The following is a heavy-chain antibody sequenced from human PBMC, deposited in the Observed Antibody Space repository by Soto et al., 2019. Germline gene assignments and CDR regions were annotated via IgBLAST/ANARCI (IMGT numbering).Heavy chain of an antibody. Sequence: QVQLQQWGAGLLKPSETLSLTCAVYGGSFSGYYWSWIRQPPGKGLEWIGEINHSGSTNYNPSLNSQVTISVHTSKTQFSLTQSSVTAEDTAVYYYARIDGYCSSTSCRDYYYYYLDVWGKGTTVTVSS. V-gene: IGHV4-34*01. CDR2: INHSGST. CDR1: GGSFSGYY. CDR3: ARIDGYCSSTSCRDYYYYYLDV. D-gene: IGHD2-2*01. J-gene: IGHJ6*03.